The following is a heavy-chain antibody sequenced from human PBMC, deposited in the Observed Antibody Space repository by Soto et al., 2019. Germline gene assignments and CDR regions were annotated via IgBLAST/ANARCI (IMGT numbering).Heavy chain of an antibody. Sequence: SETLSLTCTVSGGSISSGGYYWSWIRQPPGTGLEWIGYIYYSGSTNYNPSLKSRVTISVDTSKNQFSLKLSSVTAADTAVYYCASLSYRRGFDYWGQGTLVTVSS. V-gene: IGHV4-61*08. CDR2: IYYSGST. CDR1: GGSISSGGYY. J-gene: IGHJ4*02. CDR3: ASLSYRRGFDY. D-gene: IGHD3-10*01.